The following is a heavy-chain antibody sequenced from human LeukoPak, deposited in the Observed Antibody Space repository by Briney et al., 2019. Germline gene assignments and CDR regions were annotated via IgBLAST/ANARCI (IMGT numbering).Heavy chain of an antibody. CDR1: GGSISSYY. D-gene: IGHD6-19*01. V-gene: IGHV4-4*07. CDR2: IYTSGST. CDR3: ARAEEQWLVGGNRFDP. J-gene: IGHJ5*02. Sequence: SETLSLTCTVSGGSISSYYWSWIRQPAGKGLEWIGRIYTSGSTNYNPSLKSRVTMSVDTSKNQFSLKLSSVTAADTAVYYCARAEEQWLVGGNRFDPWGQGTLVTVSS.